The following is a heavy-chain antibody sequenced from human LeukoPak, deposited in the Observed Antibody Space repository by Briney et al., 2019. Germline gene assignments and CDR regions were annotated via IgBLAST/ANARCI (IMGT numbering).Heavy chain of an antibody. V-gene: IGHV1-46*01. CDR2: INPSGGST. D-gene: IGHD6-13*01. Sequence: ASVKVSCKASGYTFTNYYLHWVRQAPGQGLEWMGIINPSGGSTSYAQKFQDRITMTRDTSTSTVYMELSSLESDDTAVYYCATEPGYNSTWGQGTLVTVSS. CDR3: ATEPGYNST. J-gene: IGHJ5*02. CDR1: GYTFTNYY.